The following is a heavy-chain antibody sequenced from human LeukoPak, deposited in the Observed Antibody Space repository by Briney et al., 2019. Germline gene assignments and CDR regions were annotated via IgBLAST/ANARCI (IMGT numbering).Heavy chain of an antibody. CDR1: GFTFSSYG. D-gene: IGHD4-11*01. V-gene: IGHV3-30*02. CDR3: AKDALKGNYQIQCYMDV. J-gene: IGHJ6*03. Sequence: GGSLRLSCAASGFTFSSYGMHWVRQAPGKGLEWVAFIRYDGSNKYYADSVKGRFTISRDNSKNTLYLQMNSLRAEDTAVYYCAKDALKGNYQIQCYMDVWGKGTTVTVSS. CDR2: IRYDGSNK.